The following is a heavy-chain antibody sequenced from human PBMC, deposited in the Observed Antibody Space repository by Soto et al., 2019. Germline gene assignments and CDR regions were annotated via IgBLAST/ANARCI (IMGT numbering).Heavy chain of an antibody. CDR3: ARGNALLYYYDSSGYFDY. Sequence: SETLSLTCTVSGGSISSGGYYWSWIRQHPGKGLEWIGYIYYSGSTYYNPSLKSRVTIPVDTSKNQFSLKLSSVTAADTAVYYCARGNALLYYYDSSGYFDYWGQGTLVTVSS. CDR2: IYYSGST. V-gene: IGHV4-31*03. D-gene: IGHD3-22*01. CDR1: GGSISSGGYY. J-gene: IGHJ4*02.